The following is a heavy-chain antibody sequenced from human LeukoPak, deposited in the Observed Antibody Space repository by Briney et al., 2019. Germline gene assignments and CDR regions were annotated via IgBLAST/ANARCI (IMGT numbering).Heavy chain of an antibody. J-gene: IGHJ4*02. CDR1: GFSFSSYS. CDR3: ARDRPHSGYDFDY. V-gene: IGHV3-48*01. D-gene: IGHD5-12*01. Sequence: PGGSLRLSCAAPGFSFSSYSMNWVRQAPGRGLEWLSYITDSSSSIFYAESVKGRFTISRDNAKNSLYLQMNSLRAEDTAVYYCARDRPHSGYDFDYWGQGTLVTVSS. CDR2: ITDSSSSI.